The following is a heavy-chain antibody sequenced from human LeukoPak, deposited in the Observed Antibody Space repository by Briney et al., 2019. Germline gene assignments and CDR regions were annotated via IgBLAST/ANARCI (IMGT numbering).Heavy chain of an antibody. CDR3: ARGNYYGSVYADV. CDR1: GDSISSYY. V-gene: IGHV4-4*07. Sequence: SETLSLTCTVSGDSISSYYWSWIRQPAGKGLEWIGRVSTSGSTNYNPSLKSRVTMSVDTSKNQFSLKLSSVTAADTAVYYCARGNYYGSVYADVWGKGTTVTVSS. CDR2: VSTSGST. J-gene: IGHJ6*04. D-gene: IGHD3-10*01.